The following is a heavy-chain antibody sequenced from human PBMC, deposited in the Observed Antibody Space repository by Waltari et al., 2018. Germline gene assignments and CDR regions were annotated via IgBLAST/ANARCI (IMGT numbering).Heavy chain of an antibody. CDR1: GYTFTDSY. J-gene: IGHJ3*02. V-gene: IGHV1-69-2*01. D-gene: IGHD2-8*02. Sequence: EVQLVQSGAEVQTPGATVKLSCKVSGYTFTDSYLHWVQQAPGKGLEWMGLVDPEDGETIYAEKFQGRVTITADTSTDTAYMELSSLRSEDTAVYYCATLTGGVHGRAFDIWGQGTMVTVSS. CDR2: VDPEDGET. CDR3: ATLTGGVHGRAFDI.